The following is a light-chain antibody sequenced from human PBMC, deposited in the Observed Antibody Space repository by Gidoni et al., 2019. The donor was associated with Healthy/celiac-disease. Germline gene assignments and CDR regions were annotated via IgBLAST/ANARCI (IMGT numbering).Light chain of an antibody. CDR1: QSISSY. J-gene: IGKJ4*01. Sequence: DSQMTQSPSSLSASVGDRVTITCRASQSISSYLNWYQQKPGKAPKLLIYAASSLQSGVPSRFSGSGSGTDFTLTISRLQPEDFATYYCQQSYSTPQLTFGGWTKVEIK. CDR2: AAS. CDR3: QQSYSTPQLT. V-gene: IGKV1-39*01.